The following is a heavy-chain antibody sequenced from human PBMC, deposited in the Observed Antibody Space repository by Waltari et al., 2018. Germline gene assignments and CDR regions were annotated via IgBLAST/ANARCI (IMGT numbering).Heavy chain of an antibody. D-gene: IGHD2-15*01. CDR1: GGAFSSHA. Sequence: QVQLVQSGAEVKKPGSSVKVSCKASGGAFSSHASRCVRQGPGQGLEWTGGIIPIFGTANYAQKFQGRVTITADKSTSTAYMELSSLRSEDTAVYYCASGGISGGSCLDWGQGTLVTVSS. CDR3: ASGGISGGSCLD. J-gene: IGHJ4*02. CDR2: IIPIFGTA. V-gene: IGHV1-69*14.